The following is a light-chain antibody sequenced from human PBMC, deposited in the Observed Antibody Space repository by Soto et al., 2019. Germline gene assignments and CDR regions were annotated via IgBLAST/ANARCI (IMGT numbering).Light chain of an antibody. V-gene: IGKV3-20*01. Sequence: EIVVSQSPGTLSLSKGERATLSCRASQSVSNNYLAWYQQKPGQAPRLLIYGASNRATGIPDRFSGSGSGTDFTLTISRLEPEDFAVYYCQQYGSSGTFGQGTKVDIK. CDR3: QQYGSSGT. J-gene: IGKJ1*01. CDR2: GAS. CDR1: QSVSNNY.